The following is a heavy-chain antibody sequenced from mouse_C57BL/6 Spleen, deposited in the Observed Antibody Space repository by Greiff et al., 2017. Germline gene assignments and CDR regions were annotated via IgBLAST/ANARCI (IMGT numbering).Heavy chain of an antibody. CDR2: ISYDGSN. D-gene: IGHD1-1*01. V-gene: IGHV3-6*01. Sequence: EVKLMESGPGLVKPSQSLSLTCSVTGYSITSGYYWNWIRQFPGNKLEWMGYISYDGSNNYNPSLKNRISITRDTSKNQFFLKLNSVTTEDTATYYCAREGYYGSSYYAMDDWGQGTSVTVSS. CDR3: AREGYYGSSYYAMDD. CDR1: GYSITSGYY. J-gene: IGHJ4*01.